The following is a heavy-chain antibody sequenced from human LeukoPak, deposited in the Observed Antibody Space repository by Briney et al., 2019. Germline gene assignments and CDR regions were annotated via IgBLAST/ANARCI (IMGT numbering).Heavy chain of an antibody. Sequence: SETLSLTCTVSGGSISSYYWSWIRQRPGKRLEWFGHIYYSGSTNYNPSLKSRVTISVDTSKNQFSLKLSSVTAADTAVYYCASRSSIWSGYQDTLYYFDSWGQGTLVTVSS. CDR3: ASRSSIWSGYQDTLYYFDS. V-gene: IGHV4-59*01. CDR2: IYYSGST. J-gene: IGHJ4*02. D-gene: IGHD3-3*01. CDR1: GGSISSYY.